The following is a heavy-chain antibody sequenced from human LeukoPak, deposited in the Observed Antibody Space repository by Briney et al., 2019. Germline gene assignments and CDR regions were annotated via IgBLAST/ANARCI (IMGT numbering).Heavy chain of an antibody. D-gene: IGHD2-2*01. Sequence: SETLSLTCTVSGGPISSYYWSWIRQPPGKGLEWIGYIYYSGSTNYNPSLKSRVTISVDTSKNQFSLKLSSVTAADTAVYCCARRKDYCSSTSCYNWFDPWGQGTLVTVSS. J-gene: IGHJ5*02. CDR1: GGPISSYY. CDR3: ARRKDYCSSTSCYNWFDP. V-gene: IGHV4-59*08. CDR2: IYYSGST.